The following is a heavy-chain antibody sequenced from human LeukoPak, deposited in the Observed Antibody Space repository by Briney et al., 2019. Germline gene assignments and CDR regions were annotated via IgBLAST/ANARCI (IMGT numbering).Heavy chain of an antibody. Sequence: SETLSLTCAVYGGSFSGYYWSWIRQPPGKGLEWIGEINHSGSTNYNPSLKSRVTISVDTSKNQFSLKLSSVTAADTAVYYCARDRGGYEFDYWGQGTLVTVSS. CDR3: ARDRGGYEFDY. V-gene: IGHV4-34*01. CDR1: GGSFSGYY. D-gene: IGHD5-12*01. CDR2: INHSGST. J-gene: IGHJ4*02.